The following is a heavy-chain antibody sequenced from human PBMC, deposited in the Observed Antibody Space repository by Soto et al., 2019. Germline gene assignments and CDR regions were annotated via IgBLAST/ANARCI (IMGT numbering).Heavy chain of an antibody. D-gene: IGHD4-17*01. CDR3: ARPTTVTKVFDP. CDR2: INHSGST. V-gene: IGHV4-34*01. Sequence: SETLSLTCAVYGGSFSGYYWSWIRQPPGKGLEWIGEINHSGSTNYNPSLKSRVTISVDTSENQFSLKLSSVTAADTAVYYCARPTTVTKVFDPWGQGTLVTVSS. CDR1: GGSFSGYY. J-gene: IGHJ5*02.